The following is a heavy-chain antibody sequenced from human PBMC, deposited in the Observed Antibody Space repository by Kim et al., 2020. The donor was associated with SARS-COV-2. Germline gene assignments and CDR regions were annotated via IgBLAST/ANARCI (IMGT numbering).Heavy chain of an antibody. CDR1: GGSIISGNS. CDR2: IYNSGDT. V-gene: IGHV4-31*01. D-gene: IGHD3-10*01. Sequence: SETLSLTCTVSGGSIISGNSWNCIRQHPGKRLEWIGCIYNSGDTYYNPSLQSPLTLSVDTSKNQFSLKLPSVTAADTAVYYCARGQTTMGREFFDHWGQGTLVTVSS. J-gene: IGHJ4*02. CDR3: ARGQTTMGREFFDH.